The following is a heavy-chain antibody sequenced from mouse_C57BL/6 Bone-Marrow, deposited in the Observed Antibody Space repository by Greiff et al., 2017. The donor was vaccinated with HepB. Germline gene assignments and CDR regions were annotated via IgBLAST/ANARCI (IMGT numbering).Heavy chain of an antibody. J-gene: IGHJ4*01. Sequence: EVKLVESGGGLVKPGGSLKLSCAASGFTFSSYAMSWVRQTPEKRLEWVATISDGGSYTYYPDNVKGRFTISRDNAKNNLYLQMSHLKSEDTAMYYCAREWHGYYVNYAMDYWGQGTSVTVSS. CDR1: GFTFSSYA. D-gene: IGHD2-3*01. CDR2: ISDGGSYT. V-gene: IGHV5-4*01. CDR3: AREWHGYYVNYAMDY.